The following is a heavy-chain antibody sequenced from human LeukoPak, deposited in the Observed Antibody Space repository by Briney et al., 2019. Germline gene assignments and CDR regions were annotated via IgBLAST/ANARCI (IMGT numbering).Heavy chain of an antibody. CDR1: ENTFIDSW. Sequence: GESLKISCKGSENTFIDSWIAWVRQMPGKGLEWMGFIHPGYSDRRYNPSLQGQVTFSVDMSSTIVFLQWSSLKASDTAMYYCARLAGSKVVKPDDEAFDVWGQGTMVIVSS. CDR2: IHPGYSDR. J-gene: IGHJ3*01. CDR3: ARLAGSKVVKPDDEAFDV. D-gene: IGHD2-2*01. V-gene: IGHV5-51*01.